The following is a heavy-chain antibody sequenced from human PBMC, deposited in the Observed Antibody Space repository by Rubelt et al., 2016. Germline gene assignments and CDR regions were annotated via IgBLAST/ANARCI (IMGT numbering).Heavy chain of an antibody. CDR2: INHSGST. D-gene: IGHD2-2*02. CDR3: ARGLSVVPAAISAFDI. Sequence: QVQLQQWGAGLLKPSETLSLTCAVYGGSFSGYYWSWIRQPPGKGLEWIGEINHSGSTNYNPSLKSRVTISVDTAKNQFSLKLSSVTAADTAVYYCARGLSVVPAAISAFDIWGQGTMVTVSS. V-gene: IGHV4-34*01. J-gene: IGHJ3*02. CDR1: GGSFSGYY.